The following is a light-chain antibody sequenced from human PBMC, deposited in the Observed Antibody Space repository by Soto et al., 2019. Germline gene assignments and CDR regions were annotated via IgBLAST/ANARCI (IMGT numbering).Light chain of an antibody. CDR2: RAS. J-gene: IGKJ2*01. V-gene: IGKV1-5*03. CDR3: QQYSSYSVFT. CDR1: QDINSW. Sequence: DIQMTQSPSTLSASVGDRVTITCRASQDINSWLAWYQQKPGKAPKLLIYRASSLESGVPSRFSGSGSGTEFTLTIRSLQPDDFATYYCQQYSSYSVFTFGQGTRLEIK.